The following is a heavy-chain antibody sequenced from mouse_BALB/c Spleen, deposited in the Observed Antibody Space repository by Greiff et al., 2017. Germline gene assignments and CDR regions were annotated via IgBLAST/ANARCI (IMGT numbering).Heavy chain of an antibody. D-gene: IGHD2-10*01. CDR3: ASLAYYGAMDY. J-gene: IGHJ4*01. V-gene: IGHV7-3*02. CDR2: IRNKANGYTT. Sequence: EVQVVESGGGLVQPGGSLRLSCATSGFTFTDYYMSWVRQPPGKALEWLGFIRNKANGYTTEYSASVKGRFTISRDNSQSILYLQMNTLRAEDSATYYCASLAYYGAMDYWGQGTSVTVSS. CDR1: GFTFTDYY.